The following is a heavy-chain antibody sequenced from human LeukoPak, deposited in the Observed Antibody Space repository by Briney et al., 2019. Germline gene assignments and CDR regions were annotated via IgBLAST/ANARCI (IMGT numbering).Heavy chain of an antibody. CDR3: AKDSRDTIFGVVNDY. Sequence: GGSLRLSCAASGFTFSNYWMHWVRQGPGKGLVWVSRGNGDGSTTRYADSVKGRFTISRDNANNILYLQMDSLRAEDTAVYYCAKDSRDTIFGVVNDYWGQGTLVTVAS. CDR1: GFTFSNYW. D-gene: IGHD3-3*01. CDR2: GNGDGSTT. J-gene: IGHJ4*02. V-gene: IGHV3-74*01.